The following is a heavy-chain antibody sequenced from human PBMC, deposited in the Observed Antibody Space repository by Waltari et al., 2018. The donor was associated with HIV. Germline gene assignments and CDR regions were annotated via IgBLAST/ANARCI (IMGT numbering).Heavy chain of an antibody. D-gene: IGHD3-10*01. CDR3: ARVSDSYGTVFEY. Sequence: QVQLQESGPGLVKSSQTLSLTCTVSGGSISSGGYYWNWIRQHPGKGLEWIGYIQHSGITYYNPSLKRRVSISVNTSKNQFSLNLTSVTAADTAVYYCARVSDSYGTVFEYWGQGTLVSVSS. CDR1: GGSISSGGYY. J-gene: IGHJ4*02. V-gene: IGHV4-31*03. CDR2: IQHSGIT.